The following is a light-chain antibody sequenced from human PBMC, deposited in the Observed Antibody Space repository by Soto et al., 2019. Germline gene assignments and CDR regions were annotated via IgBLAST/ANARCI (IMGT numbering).Light chain of an antibody. Sequence: QSVLTQPASVSGSPGQSITISCTGTSSDVGAYNYVYWYQQLPGKAPKLMIFEVSDRPSGVSNRFSGSKSGNTASLTISGLQAEDEADYYRSSYTSSNTLVFGGGTKLTVL. V-gene: IGLV2-14*01. CDR1: SSDVGAYNY. CDR2: EVS. J-gene: IGLJ2*01. CDR3: SSYTSSNTLV.